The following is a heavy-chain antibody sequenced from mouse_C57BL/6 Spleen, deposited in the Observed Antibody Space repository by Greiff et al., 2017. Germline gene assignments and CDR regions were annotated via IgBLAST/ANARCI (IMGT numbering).Heavy chain of an antibody. CDR3: ASGPNYYGSSYGAWFAY. CDR1: GYTFTGYW. CDR2: ILPGSGST. V-gene: IGHV1-9*01. J-gene: IGHJ3*01. D-gene: IGHD1-1*01. Sequence: VQVVESGAELMKPGASVKLSCKATGYTFTGYWIEWVKQRPGHGLEWIGEILPGSGSTNYNEKFKGKATFTADTSSNTAYMQLSSLTTEDSAIYYCASGPNYYGSSYGAWFAYWGQGTLVTVSA.